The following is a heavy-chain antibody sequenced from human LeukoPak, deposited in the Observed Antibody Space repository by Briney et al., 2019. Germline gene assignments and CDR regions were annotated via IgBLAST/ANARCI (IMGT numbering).Heavy chain of an antibody. V-gene: IGHV3-48*03. J-gene: IGHJ4*02. CDR3: ARVHTVVTPFDS. D-gene: IGHD4-23*01. Sequence: GGSLRLSCAASGFTFSSYEMNWVRQAPGKGLEWVSYISSSGSSIYYADSMKGRFTISRDNAENLLYLQMNSLRAEDTAVYYCARVHTVVTPFDSWGQGTLVTVSS. CDR1: GFTFSSYE. CDR2: ISSSGSSI.